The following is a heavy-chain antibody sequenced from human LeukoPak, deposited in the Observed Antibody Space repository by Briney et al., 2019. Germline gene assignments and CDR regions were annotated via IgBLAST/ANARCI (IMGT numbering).Heavy chain of an antibody. D-gene: IGHD6-13*01. CDR3: ARVVAAAVRPTKYYYYYMDV. Sequence: SETLSLTCAVYGGSFSGYYWSWIRQPPGKGLEWIGEINHSGSTNYNPSLKSRVTISVDTSKNQFSLKLSSVTAADTAVYYCARVVAAAVRPTKYYYYYMDVWGKGTTVTVSS. V-gene: IGHV4-34*01. CDR2: INHSGST. J-gene: IGHJ6*03. CDR1: GGSFSGYY.